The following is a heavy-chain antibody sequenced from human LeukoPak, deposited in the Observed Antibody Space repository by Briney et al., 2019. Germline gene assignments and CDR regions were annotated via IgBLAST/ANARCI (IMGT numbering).Heavy chain of an antibody. CDR3: AGCSSTSSPRPWHFDL. D-gene: IGHD2-2*01. CDR2: IIPIFGTA. V-gene: IGHV1-69*13. J-gene: IGHJ2*01. Sequence: ASVKVSCKASGGTFSSYAISWVRQAPGQGLEWMGGIIPIFGTANYAQKFQGRVTITADESTSTAYMELSSLRSEDTAVYYCAGCSSTSSPRPWHFDLWGRGTLVTVSS. CDR1: GGTFSSYA.